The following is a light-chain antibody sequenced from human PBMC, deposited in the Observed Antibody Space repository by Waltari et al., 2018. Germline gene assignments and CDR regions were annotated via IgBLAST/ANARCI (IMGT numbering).Light chain of an antibody. CDR2: RNN. CDR3: AAWDDSLSGGV. CDR1: SSNIGSNY. J-gene: IGLJ3*02. Sequence: QSVLTQPPSASGTPGQRVTISCSGSSSNIGSNYVYWYQQLPGTAPKLLIYRNNQRPSGVPDRFSGSKSGTSAALVISGRRSEDEADYYCAAWDDSLSGGVFGGGTKLTVL. V-gene: IGLV1-47*01.